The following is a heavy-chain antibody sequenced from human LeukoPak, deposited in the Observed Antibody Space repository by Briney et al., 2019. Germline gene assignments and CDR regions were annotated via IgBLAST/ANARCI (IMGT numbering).Heavy chain of an antibody. CDR3: GRSGDFWSGSGVAY. V-gene: IGHV3-74*01. D-gene: IGHD3-3*01. CDR2: IKSDGNIT. CDR1: GFTFSNYW. J-gene: IGHJ4*02. Sequence: PGGSLRLSCAASGFTFSNYWMYWVRQAPGKGLVWVSQIKSDGNITNYADSVKGRFNISRDNAKNTLFLQMNSLRAEDTAVYYCGRSGDFWSGSGVAYWGQGTLVTVSS.